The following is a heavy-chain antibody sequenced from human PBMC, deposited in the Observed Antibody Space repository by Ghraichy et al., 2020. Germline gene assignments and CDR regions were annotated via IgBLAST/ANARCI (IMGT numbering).Heavy chain of an antibody. CDR2: IYYTGTT. J-gene: IGHJ4*02. CDR3: ARGKYYHDSSGYSRYYFDY. D-gene: IGHD3-22*01. V-gene: IGHV4-59*01. Sequence: ESLNISCTVSGGSIDSYYWGWIRQPPGKGLEWIGFIYYTGTTNYNPSLKSRVTISVDTSKNHFSLKLSSVTAADTAVYYCARGKYYHDSSGYSRYYFDYGGQGTLVTVSS. CDR1: GGSIDSYY.